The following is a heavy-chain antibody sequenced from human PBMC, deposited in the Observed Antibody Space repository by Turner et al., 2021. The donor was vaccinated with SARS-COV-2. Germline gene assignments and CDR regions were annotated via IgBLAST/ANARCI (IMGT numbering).Heavy chain of an antibody. CDR3: AKRSSSSSSYYYGMDV. D-gene: IGHD6-6*01. J-gene: IGHJ6*02. Sequence: DVQLLESGGGLVQPGGFLRLSCEASGLPFSPYAMSWVRQAPGKGLEWVSAISGGGGSTYYADSVKGRFTISRDNSKNTLYLQMNSLRAEDTAVYHCAKRSSSSSSYYYGMDVWGQGTTVTVSS. CDR2: ISGGGGST. CDR1: GLPFSPYA. V-gene: IGHV3-23*01.